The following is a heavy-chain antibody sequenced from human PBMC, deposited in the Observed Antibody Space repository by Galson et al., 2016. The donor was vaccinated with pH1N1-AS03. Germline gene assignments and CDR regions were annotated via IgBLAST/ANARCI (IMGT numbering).Heavy chain of an antibody. V-gene: IGHV4-4*07. CDR3: ARERQWVSGDSGPRYGMDV. D-gene: IGHD3-10*02. CDR2: MYASGDT. J-gene: IGHJ6*02. Sequence: SETLSLTCTLSGDSIGGYYCSWVRQPAGEGLQWLGRMYASGDTLYNPPPKRRLTMSVDTSTNHFSLKLNSVTAADTAVYYCARERQWVSGDSGPRYGMDVWGQGTTVTVSS. CDR1: GDSIGGYY.